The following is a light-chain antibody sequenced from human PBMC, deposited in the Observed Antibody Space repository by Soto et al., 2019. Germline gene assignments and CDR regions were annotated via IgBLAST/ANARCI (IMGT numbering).Light chain of an antibody. V-gene: IGLV2-14*03. Sequence: QSALAQPASVSGSPGQSITISCTGTSSDIGTYNYVSWYQQHAGKVPKLMIYDVSNRPSGVSDRFSGSKSGNTASLTISGLQAEDEADYYCTSYTSSRTVVFSGGTKLTVL. CDR1: SSDIGTYNY. CDR2: DVS. CDR3: TSYTSSRTVV. J-gene: IGLJ2*01.